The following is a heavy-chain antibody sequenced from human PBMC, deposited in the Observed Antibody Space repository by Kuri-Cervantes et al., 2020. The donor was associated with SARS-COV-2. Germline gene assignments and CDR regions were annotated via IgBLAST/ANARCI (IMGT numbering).Heavy chain of an antibody. Sequence: SGPTLVKPTETLTLTCTVSGFSLSNARMGVSWIRQPPGKALEWLAHIFSNDEKSYSTSLKSRLTISKDTSKSQVALTMTNMDPVDTATYYCAHQAMVRGGFMDVWGKGTTVTVSS. CDR3: AHQAMVRGGFMDV. CDR1: GFSLSNARMG. CDR2: IFSNDEK. J-gene: IGHJ6*03. V-gene: IGHV2-26*01. D-gene: IGHD3-10*01.